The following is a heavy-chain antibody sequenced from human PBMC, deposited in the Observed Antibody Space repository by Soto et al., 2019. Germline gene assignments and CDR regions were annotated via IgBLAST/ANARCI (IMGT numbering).Heavy chain of an antibody. CDR1: AGSVSSGSYY. Sequence: SETLSLTCTVSAGSVSSGSYYWSWIRQPPGKGLEWIGYIYYSGSTNYNPSLKSRVTISVDTSKNQFSLKLSSVTAADTAVYYCARGYDFWSGYRVDGSFDPWGQGTMVTVYS. CDR2: IYYSGST. D-gene: IGHD3-3*01. CDR3: ARGYDFWSGYRVDGSFDP. J-gene: IGHJ5*02. V-gene: IGHV4-61*01.